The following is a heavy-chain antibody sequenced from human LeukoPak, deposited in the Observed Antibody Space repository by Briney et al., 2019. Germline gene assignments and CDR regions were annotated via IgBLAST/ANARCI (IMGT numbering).Heavy chain of an antibody. Sequence: ASVKVSCKASGYTFTSYGISWVRQAPGQGLEWMGWISAYNGNTNYAQKLQGRVTMTTDTSTSTAYMELRSLRSDDTAVYYCARDPSLAPNWGDHFDYWGQGTLLSVSS. J-gene: IGHJ4*02. V-gene: IGHV1-18*01. CDR1: GYTFTSYG. D-gene: IGHD7-27*01. CDR3: ARDPSLAPNWGDHFDY. CDR2: ISAYNGNT.